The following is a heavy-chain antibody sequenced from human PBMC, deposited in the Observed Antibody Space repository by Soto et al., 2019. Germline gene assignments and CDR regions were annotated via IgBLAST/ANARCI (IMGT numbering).Heavy chain of an antibody. Sequence: QVLLVQSGAEMKKPGSSVKVSCKASGGTFSTSSINWVRQAPGERPEWMGNILPIFGTADYAQKFQGRVTITADKSTHTPYMELRSLLSEDTAVYYCARGHEFGGKSDAFDMWGQGTVVTVSS. J-gene: IGHJ3*02. CDR3: ARGHEFGGKSDAFDM. V-gene: IGHV1-69*14. CDR1: GGTFSTSS. CDR2: ILPIFGTA. D-gene: IGHD2-15*01.